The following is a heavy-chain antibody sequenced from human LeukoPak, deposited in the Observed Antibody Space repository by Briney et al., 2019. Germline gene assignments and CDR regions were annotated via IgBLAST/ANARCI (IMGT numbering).Heavy chain of an antibody. CDR2: INHRGST. CDR1: GGSFSGYY. D-gene: IGHD2-2*01. CDR3: ASALYCSSTSCYIKGGRYYYYYMDV. V-gene: IGHV4-34*01. J-gene: IGHJ6*03. Sequence: PSETLSLTCAVYGGSFSGYYWSWIRQPPGKGLEWIGEINHRGSTNYNPSLKSRVTISVDTSKNQFSLKLSSVTAADTAVYYCASALYCSSTSCYIKGGRYYYYYMDVWGKGTTATVSS.